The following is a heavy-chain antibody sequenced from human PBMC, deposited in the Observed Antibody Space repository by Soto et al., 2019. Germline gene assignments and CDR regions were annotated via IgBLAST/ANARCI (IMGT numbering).Heavy chain of an antibody. D-gene: IGHD2-8*02. CDR2: IKQDGSET. CDR1: GFTFSNYW. V-gene: IGHV3-7*01. Sequence: EVQLVESGGGLVQPGGSLRLSCAASGFTFSNYWMTWVRQAPGKGLEWVANIKQDGSETNYVDSVKGRFTISRDNAKNSPYLQMNSLRAEDTAVSYCARALVNGGDYWGQGTLVTVSS. J-gene: IGHJ4*02. CDR3: ARALVNGGDY.